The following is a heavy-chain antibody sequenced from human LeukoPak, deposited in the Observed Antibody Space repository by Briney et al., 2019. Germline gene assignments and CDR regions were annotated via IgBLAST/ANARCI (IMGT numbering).Heavy chain of an antibody. CDR3: TRVGYIDEGIDY. CDR1: GFPFSSYW. Sequence: GGSPRLSCVASGFPFSSYWMTWVRQAPGKGLEWVANIKQDGSKKSYVDSVKGRFTIFRDNAKNSLYLQMNSLRAEDTAIYYCTRVGYIDEGIDYWGQGTLVTVSS. D-gene: IGHD5-24*01. V-gene: IGHV3-7*04. J-gene: IGHJ4*02. CDR2: IKQDGSKK.